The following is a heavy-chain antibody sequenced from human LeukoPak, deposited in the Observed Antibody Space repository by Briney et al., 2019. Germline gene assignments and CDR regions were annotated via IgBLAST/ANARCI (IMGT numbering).Heavy chain of an antibody. CDR3: ARVGGTAGQREDY. Sequence: PSETLSLTCTVSGGSISSGGYFWSWIRQPPGEGLEWIGYIYHSGSTYYNPSLKSRVTISVDRSKNQFSLKLSSVTAADTAVYYCARVGGTAGQREDYWGQGTLVTVSS. CDR2: IYHSGST. D-gene: IGHD6-13*01. J-gene: IGHJ4*02. V-gene: IGHV4-30-2*01. CDR1: GGSISSGGYF.